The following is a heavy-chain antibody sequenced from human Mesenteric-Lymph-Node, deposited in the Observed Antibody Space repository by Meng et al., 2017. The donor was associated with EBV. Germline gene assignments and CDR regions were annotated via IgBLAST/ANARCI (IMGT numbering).Heavy chain of an antibody. CDR3: ARGPDFDFWSGYLDY. J-gene: IGHJ4*02. D-gene: IGHD3-3*01. CDR1: GYIFTNYA. V-gene: IGHV1-3*04. CDR2: INTGNDNT. Sequence: QVQVFQVWAGGKKPGASGKVSCQASGYIFTNYALHWVRQAPGKRLEWMGWINTGNDNTKYSQRFQGRITITRDTSASTAYMELTSLRSEDTAVYYCARGPDFDFWSGYLDYWGQGTLVTVSS.